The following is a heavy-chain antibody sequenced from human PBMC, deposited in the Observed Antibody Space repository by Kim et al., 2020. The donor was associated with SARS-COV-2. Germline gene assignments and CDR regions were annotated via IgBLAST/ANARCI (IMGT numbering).Heavy chain of an antibody. J-gene: IGHJ6*02. CDR1: GGSISRSSYY. D-gene: IGHD3-3*01. CDR2: IYYSGST. CDR3: ARDQPSTVFYGVDV. Sequence: SETLSLTCTVSGGSISRSSYYWGWIRQPPGKGLEWIGSIYYSGSTYYNPSLKSRVTISVDTSKNQFSLKLSSVTAADTAVYYCARDQPSTVFYGVDVWGQGTTVTVSS. V-gene: IGHV4-39*07.